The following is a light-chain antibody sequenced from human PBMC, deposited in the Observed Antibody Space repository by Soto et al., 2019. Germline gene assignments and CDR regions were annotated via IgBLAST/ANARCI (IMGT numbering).Light chain of an antibody. CDR3: SSYTDRSNYV. J-gene: IGLJ1*01. Sequence: QSSLTQPPYESWSPGQSSTISCTGTSSDLAIYNYVSWYQQQPGKAPKLMIYQVTNRPSGVSNRFSGSRSGNTAPLTISGLQVDAEADYYCSSYTDRSNYVLGTGIKVNV. CDR1: SSDLAIYNY. CDR2: QVT. V-gene: IGLV2-14*01.